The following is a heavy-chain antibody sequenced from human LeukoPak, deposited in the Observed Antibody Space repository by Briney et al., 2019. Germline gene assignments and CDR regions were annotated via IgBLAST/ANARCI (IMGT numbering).Heavy chain of an antibody. J-gene: IGHJ4*02. Sequence: WASVKVSCKASGYTFNNYAINWVRQAPGQGLEWMGWISAYNGNTNYAQKLQGRVTMTTDTSTSTAYMELRSLRSDDTAVYYCARDPSTLYYYDSSGQVDYWGQGTLVTVSS. CDR2: ISAYNGNT. CDR3: ARDPSTLYYYDSSGQVDY. V-gene: IGHV1-18*01. D-gene: IGHD3-22*01. CDR1: GYTFNNYA.